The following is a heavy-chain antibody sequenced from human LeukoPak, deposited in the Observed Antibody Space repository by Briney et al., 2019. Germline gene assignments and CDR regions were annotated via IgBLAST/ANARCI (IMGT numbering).Heavy chain of an antibody. CDR2: ISGSGSST. V-gene: IGHV3-23*01. J-gene: IGHJ4*02. D-gene: IGHD3-22*01. CDR3: AKGATYSYDSSGYFDY. Sequence: GGSLRLSCAASGFTFSSYDMSWVRRAPGKGLEWVSAISGSGSSTYYADSVKGRFTISRDKSKNTLYLQMNSLRAEDTAVYYCAKGATYSYDSSGYFDYWGQGTLVTVSS. CDR1: GFTFSSYD.